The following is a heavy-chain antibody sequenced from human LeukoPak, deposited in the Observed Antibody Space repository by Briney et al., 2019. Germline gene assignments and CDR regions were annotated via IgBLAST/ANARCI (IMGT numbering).Heavy chain of an antibody. CDR3: ARDNYKDY. D-gene: IGHD4-11*01. Sequence: ASVKVSCKTSGYTFTGYYIHWVRQAPGQGLEWMGWINPNSGGTNYAQKFQGRVTMTRDTSISTAYMDLSRLRSDDTAVYYCARDNYKDYWGQGTLVTVSS. CDR1: GYTFTGYY. J-gene: IGHJ4*02. CDR2: INPNSGGT. V-gene: IGHV1-2*02.